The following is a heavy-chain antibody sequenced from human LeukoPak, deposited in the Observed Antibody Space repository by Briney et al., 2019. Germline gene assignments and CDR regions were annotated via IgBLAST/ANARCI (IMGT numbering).Heavy chain of an antibody. D-gene: IGHD3-3*01. CDR2: ISYDGSNK. V-gene: IGHV3-30-3*01. J-gene: IGHJ6*03. CDR3: AKGGSDEYDFWSGYQYYYYYYYMDV. Sequence: GRSLRLSCAASGCTFSSYAMHWVRQAPGKGLEWVAVISYDGSNKYYADSVKGRFTISRDNSKNTLYLQMNSLRAEDTAVYYCAKGGSDEYDFWSGYQYYYYYYYMDVWGKGTTVTVSS. CDR1: GCTFSSYA.